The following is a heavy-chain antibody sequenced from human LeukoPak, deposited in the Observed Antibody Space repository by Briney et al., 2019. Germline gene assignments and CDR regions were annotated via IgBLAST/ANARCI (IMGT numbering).Heavy chain of an antibody. J-gene: IGHJ6*03. CDR2: TNHSGST. CDR3: ARVSSGWPYYYYYYMDV. D-gene: IGHD6-19*01. Sequence: PSETLSLTCAVYGGSFSGYYWSWIRQPPGKGLEWIGETNHSGSTNYNPSLKSRVTISVDTSKNQFSLKLSSVTAADTAVYYCARVSSGWPYYYYYYMDVWGKGTTVTVSS. CDR1: GGSFSGYY. V-gene: IGHV4-34*01.